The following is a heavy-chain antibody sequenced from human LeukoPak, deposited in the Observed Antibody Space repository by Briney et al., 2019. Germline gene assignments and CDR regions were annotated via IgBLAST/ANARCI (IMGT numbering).Heavy chain of an antibody. CDR2: IYYSVGT. D-gene: IGHD1-1*01. CDR3: AVNSTTHTFDI. V-gene: IGHV4-59*08. Sequence: PSETLSLTCTVSGGSMSPFYWSWIRQSPGKGLEWIGSIYYSVGTNYNPSLKSRVTISVDTSKNQFSLELSSVTAADTAVYYCAVNSTTHTFDIWGQGIMVTVSS. J-gene: IGHJ3*02. CDR1: GGSMSPFY.